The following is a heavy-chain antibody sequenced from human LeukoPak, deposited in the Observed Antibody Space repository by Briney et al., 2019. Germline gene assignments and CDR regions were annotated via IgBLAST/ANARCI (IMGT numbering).Heavy chain of an antibody. V-gene: IGHV3-15*01. J-gene: IGHJ4*02. CDR3: STDRGYDSSGYRVFPFDY. Sequence: GGSLRLSCAASGFTFSNAWMSWVRRAPGKGLECVGRIKSKTDGGTTDYAAPVKGRFTISRDDSKNTLYLQMNSLKTEDTAVYYCSTDRGYDSSGYRVFPFDYWGQGTLVTVSS. CDR2: IKSKTDGGTT. CDR1: GFTFSNAW. D-gene: IGHD3-22*01.